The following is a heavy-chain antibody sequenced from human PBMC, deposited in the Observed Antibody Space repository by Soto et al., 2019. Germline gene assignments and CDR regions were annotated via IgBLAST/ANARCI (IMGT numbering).Heavy chain of an antibody. J-gene: IGHJ5*02. V-gene: IGHV1-69*06. CDR3: ARDRFDYYDSSVYQETTHWFDP. D-gene: IGHD3-22*01. CDR2: IIPIFGTA. CDR1: GGTFSSYA. Sequence: VASVKVSCKASGGTFSSYAISWVRQAPGQGLEWMGGIIPIFGTANYAQKFQGRVTITADKSTSTAYMELSSLRSEDTAVYYCARDRFDYYDSSVYQETTHWFDPRGQGTLLTVSS.